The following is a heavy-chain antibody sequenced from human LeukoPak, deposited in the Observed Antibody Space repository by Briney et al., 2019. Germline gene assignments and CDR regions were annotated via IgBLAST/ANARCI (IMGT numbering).Heavy chain of an antibody. CDR3: ARNYYDSSGYYLYPHYFNY. J-gene: IGHJ4*02. D-gene: IGHD3-22*01. CDR1: GFTFSSYA. CDR2: ISYDGSNK. V-gene: IGHV3-30-3*01. Sequence: GGSLRLSCAASGFTFSSYAMHWVRQAPGKGLEWVAVISYDGSNKYYADSVKGRFTISRDNSKNTLYLQMNSLRAEDTAVYYCARNYYDSSGYYLYPHYFNYWGQGTLVTVPS.